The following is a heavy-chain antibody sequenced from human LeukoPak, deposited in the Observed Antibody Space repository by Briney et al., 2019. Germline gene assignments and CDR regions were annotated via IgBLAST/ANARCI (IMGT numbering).Heavy chain of an antibody. J-gene: IGHJ3*02. CDR2: INGSGGST. CDR1: GFTFSSYD. D-gene: IGHD3-3*01. Sequence: GGTLTLSCAASGFTFSSYDMSWVRQAPGKGLEWVSDINGSGGSTYYADSVKGRFTISRDNSKNTLYLQMNSLRAEDTAVYYCAKGRGVVITDSFDIWGQGTMVTVSS. CDR3: AKGRGVVITDSFDI. V-gene: IGHV3-23*01.